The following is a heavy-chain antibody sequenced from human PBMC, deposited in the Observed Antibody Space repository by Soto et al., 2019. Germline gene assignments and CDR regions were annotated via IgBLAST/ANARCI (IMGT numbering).Heavy chain of an antibody. CDR3: ARVREMGYGMDV. V-gene: IGHV3-66*01. J-gene: IGHJ6*02. CDR1: GFTVSSNY. CDR2: TYSGGST. Sequence: EVQLVESGGGLVQPGGSLRLSCAASGFTVSSNYMSWVRQAPGEGLAWVSVTYSGGSTYYAASVKGRFTISRDNSKNTVYLQMNSLRDEDTAVYYGARVREMGYGMDVWCQGTTVTVSS.